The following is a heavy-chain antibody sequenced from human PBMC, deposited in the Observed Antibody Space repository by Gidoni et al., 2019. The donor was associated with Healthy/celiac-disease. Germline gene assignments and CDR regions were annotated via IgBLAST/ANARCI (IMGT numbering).Heavy chain of an antibody. D-gene: IGHD4-17*01. CDR2: ISSNGGST. Sequence: EVQLVESGGGLVQPGGSLRLSCSDSGFTFSSYAMHWVRQAPGKGLEYVSAISSNGGSTYYADSVKGRFTISRDNSKNTLYLQMSSLRAEDTAVYYCVKVGMLTTVNFFDYWGQGTLVTVSS. V-gene: IGHV3-64D*06. CDR3: VKVGMLTTVNFFDY. J-gene: IGHJ4*02. CDR1: GFTFSSYA.